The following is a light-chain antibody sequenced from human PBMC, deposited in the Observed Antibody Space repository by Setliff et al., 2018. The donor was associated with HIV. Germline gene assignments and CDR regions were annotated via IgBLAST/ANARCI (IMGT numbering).Light chain of an antibody. Sequence: QSVLTQPASVSGSPGQSITISCTGTNSDIGDYNYVSWYQQHPGKAPKLMIYDVSNRPSGVSNRFSGSKSGNTASLTISGLQAEDEAAYYCSSYTSSSTLDVVFGGGTQLTVL. CDR2: DVS. V-gene: IGLV2-14*03. CDR1: NSDIGDYNY. CDR3: SSYTSSSTLDVV. J-gene: IGLJ2*01.